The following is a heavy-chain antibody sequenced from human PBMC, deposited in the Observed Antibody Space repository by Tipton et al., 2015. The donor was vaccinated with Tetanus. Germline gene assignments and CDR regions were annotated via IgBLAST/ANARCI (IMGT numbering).Heavy chain of an antibody. CDR2: IYDSGST. Sequence: TLSLTCAVSGGSISSGDYSWSWIRQPPGKGLEWIGYIYDSGSTYYNPSLKSRVTISEDWSKNQISLRLRSVTAADTAVYYCARVKGTYNHYGLDVWGQGATVPVAS. CDR1: GGSISSGDYS. J-gene: IGHJ6*02. CDR3: ARVKGTYNHYGLDV. D-gene: IGHD3-10*01. V-gene: IGHV4-30-2*01.